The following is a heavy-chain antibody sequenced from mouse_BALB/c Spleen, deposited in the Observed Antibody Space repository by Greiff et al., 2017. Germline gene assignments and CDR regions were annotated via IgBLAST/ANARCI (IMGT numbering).Heavy chain of an antibody. Sequence: VKLVESGAELVRPETSVKISCKASGYTFTNYWLGWVKQRPGHGLEWIGDIYPGGGYTNYNEKFKGKATLTADTSSSTAYMQLSSLTSEDSAVYFCAREWLLFFDYWGQGTTLTVSS. CDR3: AREWLLFFDY. D-gene: IGHD2-3*01. J-gene: IGHJ2*01. CDR1: GYTFTNYW. V-gene: IGHV1-63*02. CDR2: IYPGGGYT.